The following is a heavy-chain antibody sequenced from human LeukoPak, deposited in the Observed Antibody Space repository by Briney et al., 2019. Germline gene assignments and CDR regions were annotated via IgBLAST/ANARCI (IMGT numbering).Heavy chain of an antibody. V-gene: IGHV1-3*01. CDR3: ASLRGYSYGYGYYFDY. CDR2: TNAGNGNT. CDR1: GYTFISYA. J-gene: IGHJ4*02. Sequence: ASVKVSCKASGYTFISYALHWVRQAPGQRLEWMGWTNAGNGNTKYSQKFQGRVTITRDTSASTAYMELSSLRSEDTAVYYCASLRGYSYGYGYYFDYWGQGTLVTVSS. D-gene: IGHD5-18*01.